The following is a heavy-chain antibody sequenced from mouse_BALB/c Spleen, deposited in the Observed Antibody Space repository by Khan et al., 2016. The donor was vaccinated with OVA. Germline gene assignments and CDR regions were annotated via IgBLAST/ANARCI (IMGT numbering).Heavy chain of an antibody. V-gene: IGHV2-6-7*01. CDR2: IWGDGST. CDR1: GFSLTDYG. Sequence: QVQLKQSGPGLVAPSQSLSITCTVSGFSLTDYGVNWVRQPPGKGLEWLGMIWGDGSTNYYSALKSRLTISTDNSKSQVFLQMNSLQTDDTARYYCARLGYYGAMDYWGQGTSVTVS. J-gene: IGHJ4*01. D-gene: IGHD1-1*01. CDR3: ARLGYYGAMDY.